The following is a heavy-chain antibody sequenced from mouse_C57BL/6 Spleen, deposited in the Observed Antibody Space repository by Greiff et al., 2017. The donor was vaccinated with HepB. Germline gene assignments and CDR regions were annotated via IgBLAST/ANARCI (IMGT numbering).Heavy chain of an antibody. V-gene: IGHV1-63*01. Sequence: QVQLQQSGAELVRPGTSVKMSCKASGYTFTNYWIGWAKQRPGHGLEWIGDIYPGGGYTNYNEKFKGKATLTADKSSSTAYMQFSSLTSEDSAIYYGARRDYYGSSYWYFDVWGTGTTVTVSS. CDR1: GYTFTNYW. CDR2: IYPGGGYT. D-gene: IGHD1-1*01. CDR3: ARRDYYGSSYWYFDV. J-gene: IGHJ1*03.